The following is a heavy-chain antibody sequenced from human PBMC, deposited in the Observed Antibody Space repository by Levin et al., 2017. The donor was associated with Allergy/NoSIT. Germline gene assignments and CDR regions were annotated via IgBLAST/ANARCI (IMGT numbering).Heavy chain of an antibody. V-gene: IGHV3-53*01. Sequence: GESLKISCAASGFIVTSHYMTWVRQAPGKGLEWVSLITSGGSTYYGDSVKGRFTISRDNSKNTLYLQMNSLRADDTAMYYCARGGSSWYEEGDPFHIWGQGTMVTVSS. J-gene: IGHJ3*02. D-gene: IGHD6-13*01. CDR3: ARGGSSWYEEGDPFHI. CDR2: ITSGGST. CDR1: GFIVTSHY.